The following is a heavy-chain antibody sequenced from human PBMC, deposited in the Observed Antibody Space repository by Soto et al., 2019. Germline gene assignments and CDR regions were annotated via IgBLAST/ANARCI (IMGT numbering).Heavy chain of an antibody. D-gene: IGHD6-25*01. CDR2: INRDGTDT. Sequence: EVQLMESGGGLVQPGGSQRLSCTASEFTFSSYWMHWVRQAPGKGLEWLSRINRDGTDTSYADSVKGRFTVSRDNVKNTLYLQMDILRVEDTAVYYCARRGQTAGLGYWGQGALVTVSS. V-gene: IGHV3-74*01. CDR3: ARRGQTAGLGY. CDR1: EFTFSSYW. J-gene: IGHJ4*02.